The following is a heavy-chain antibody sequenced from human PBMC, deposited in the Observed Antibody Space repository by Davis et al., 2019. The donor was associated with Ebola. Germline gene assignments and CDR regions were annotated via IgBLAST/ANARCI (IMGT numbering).Heavy chain of an antibody. V-gene: IGHV3-7*03. CDR3: ARDEIAAAGFDY. Sequence: PGGSLRLSCAASEFTFSSYWMSWVRQAPGKGLEWVANIKQDGREKYYVDSVKGRFTISRDNAKNSLYLQMNSLRAEDTAVYYCARDEIAAAGFDYWGQGTLVTVSS. CDR2: IKQDGREK. CDR1: EFTFSSYW. D-gene: IGHD6-13*01. J-gene: IGHJ4*02.